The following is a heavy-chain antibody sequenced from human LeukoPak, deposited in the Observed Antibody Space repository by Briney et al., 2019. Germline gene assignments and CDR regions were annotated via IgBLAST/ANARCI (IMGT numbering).Heavy chain of an antibody. Sequence: GGSLRLSCAASGFKLGAFAMHWVRQAPGKGLEWVSLIDKDGRKTYYADSVKGRFTISRDNSKNSLYLQMTSLRTEDTALYYCATWAFYHSLDVWGQGATVTVSS. J-gene: IGHJ6*02. D-gene: IGHD1-26*01. CDR1: GFKLGAFA. CDR3: ATWAFYHSLDV. V-gene: IGHV3-43*02. CDR2: IDKDGRKT.